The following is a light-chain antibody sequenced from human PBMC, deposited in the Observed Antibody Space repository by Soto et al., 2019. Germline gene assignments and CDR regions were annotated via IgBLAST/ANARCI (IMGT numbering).Light chain of an antibody. CDR3: QQSYGMSWT. V-gene: IGKV1-39*01. J-gene: IGKJ1*01. CDR2: DAS. Sequence: DIQMTQSPSSLSAFVRDRVTITCRASQTIRTYLKWYQQKPWKAPKLLIYDASTLEDGVPSSFTGSGSGTDVTLTINSLQPEDCATYYCQQSYGMSWTFGQGTRVEIK. CDR1: QTIRTY.